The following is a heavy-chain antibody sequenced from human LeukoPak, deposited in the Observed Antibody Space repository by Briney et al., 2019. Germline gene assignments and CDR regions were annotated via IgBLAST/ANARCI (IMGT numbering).Heavy chain of an antibody. V-gene: IGHV3-74*01. CDR2: INTHGNTA. J-gene: IGHJ4*01. CDR1: GFKFNSYW. CDR3: VRDNAYTFDY. D-gene: IGHD5-24*01. Sequence: GGSLRLSCAVSGFKFNSYWMNWVRQVPGKGLVWVAHINTHGNTANYADSVKGRFTISTDNAKSTLYLQMNSLRAEDTAIYYCVRDNAYTFDYWGHGTLVTVSS.